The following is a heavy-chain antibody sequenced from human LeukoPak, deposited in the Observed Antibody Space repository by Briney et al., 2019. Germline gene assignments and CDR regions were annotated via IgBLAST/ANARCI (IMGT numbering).Heavy chain of an antibody. V-gene: IGHV1-18*01. D-gene: IGHD4-17*01. Sequence: ASVKVSCKASGYTFTSYGISWVRQAPRQGLEWMGWISPYNDNTNYAQKLEGRVTMTTDTSMGTAYMELRSLRSDDTAVYYCARAYNYGDAGLPRDWGQGTLVTVSS. J-gene: IGHJ4*02. CDR3: ARAYNYGDAGLPRD. CDR1: GYTFTSYG. CDR2: ISPYNDNT.